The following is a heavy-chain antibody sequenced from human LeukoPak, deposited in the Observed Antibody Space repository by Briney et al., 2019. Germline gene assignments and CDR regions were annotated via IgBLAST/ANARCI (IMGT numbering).Heavy chain of an antibody. V-gene: IGHV4-38-2*02. CDR1: GYSISSGYY. D-gene: IGHD4-17*01. CDR2: IYHSGST. CDR3: ARAATTVTLPLDY. J-gene: IGHJ4*02. Sequence: PSETLSLTCTVSGYSISSGYYWGWIRQPPGKGLEWIGSIYHSGSTYYNPSLKSRVTISVDTSKNQFSLKLSSVTAADTAVYYCARAATTVTLPLDYWGQGTLVTVSS.